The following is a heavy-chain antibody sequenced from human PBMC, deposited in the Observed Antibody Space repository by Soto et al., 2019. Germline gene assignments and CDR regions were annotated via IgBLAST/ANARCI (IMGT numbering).Heavy chain of an antibody. J-gene: IGHJ1*01. CDR2: INWNSGSI. CDR3: VKDESINWYSGHFRH. D-gene: IGHD6-13*01. V-gene: IGHV3-9*01. Sequence: LRLSCAASGFTFDDYAMHWVRQVPGKGLEWVSGINWNSGSIGYADSVKGRFAISRDNAKNSLHLQMNSLRAEDTAFYYCVKDESINWYSGHFRHWGQGTLVTVSS. CDR1: GFTFDDYA.